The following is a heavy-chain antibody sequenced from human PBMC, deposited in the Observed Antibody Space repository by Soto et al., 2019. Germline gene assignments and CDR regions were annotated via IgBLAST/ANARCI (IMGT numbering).Heavy chain of an antibody. CDR1: GFTFSSFS. CDR3: ARGGAFNQLLYYYYYGMDV. Sequence: PGVSLRLSCAASGFTFSSFSMNRVRQAPGKGLEWVSYISSSSSTIYYADSVEGRFTISRDNAKNSLYLQMNSLRDEDTAVYYCARGGAFNQLLYYYYYGMDVWGQGTAVTVSS. CDR2: ISSSSSTI. J-gene: IGHJ6*02. D-gene: IGHD2-2*01. V-gene: IGHV3-48*02.